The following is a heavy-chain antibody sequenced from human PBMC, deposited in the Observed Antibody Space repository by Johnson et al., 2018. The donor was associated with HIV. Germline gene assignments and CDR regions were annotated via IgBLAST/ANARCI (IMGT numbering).Heavy chain of an antibody. CDR3: AKKMGVVVVPAAMHAFDI. J-gene: IGHJ3*02. V-gene: IGHV3-23*04. D-gene: IGHD2-2*01. CDR1: GFTFSSYA. Sequence: MQLVESGGGLVQPGGSLRLSCTASGFTFSSYAMSWVRQAPGKGLEWVSAISGSGGSTYYADSVKGRFTISRDNSKNTLYLQMNSLRAEDTAVYYCAKKMGVVVVPAAMHAFDIWGQGTMVTVSS. CDR2: ISGSGGST.